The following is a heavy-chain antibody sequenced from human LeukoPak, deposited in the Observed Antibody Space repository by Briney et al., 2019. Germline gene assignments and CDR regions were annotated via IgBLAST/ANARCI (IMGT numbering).Heavy chain of an antibody. V-gene: IGHV3-15*01. CDR2: IKSKTDGGTT. Sequence: GGSLRLSCAASGFTFSNAWMSWVRQAPGKGLEWVGRIKSKTDGGTTDYAAPVKGRFTISRDDSKNTLYLQMNSLKTEDTAVYYCSTSGAAAGTHDYWGQGTLVTVSS. D-gene: IGHD6-13*01. J-gene: IGHJ4*02. CDR3: STSGAAAGTHDY. CDR1: GFTFSNAW.